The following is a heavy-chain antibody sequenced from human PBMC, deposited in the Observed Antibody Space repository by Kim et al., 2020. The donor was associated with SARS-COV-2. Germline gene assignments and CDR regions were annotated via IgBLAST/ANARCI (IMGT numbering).Heavy chain of an antibody. CDR1: GYTFTGYY. V-gene: IGHV1-2*02. CDR3: ARGGCGGDCYLIDAFDI. CDR2: INPNSGGT. Sequence: ASVKVSCKSSGYTFTGYYMHWVRQAPGQGLEWMGWINPNSGGTNYAQKFQGRVTMTRDTSISTAYMELSRLRSDDTAVNYCARGGCGGDCYLIDAFDIWGQGTMVTVSS. D-gene: IGHD2-21*02. J-gene: IGHJ3*02.